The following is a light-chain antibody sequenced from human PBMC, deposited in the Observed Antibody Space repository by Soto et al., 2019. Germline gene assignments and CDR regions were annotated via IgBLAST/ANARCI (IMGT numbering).Light chain of an antibody. CDR2: GAS. CDR1: QTVRNN. V-gene: IGKV3-15*01. J-gene: IGKJ1*01. CDR3: QQYNNWPPWT. Sequence: EVVLTQSPGTLSLSSGERATLSCRASQTVRNNYLAWYQQKPGQAPRLLIYGASTRATGIPARFSGSGSGTEFTLTISSLQAEDFAVYYCQQYNNWPPWTFGQGTKVDIK.